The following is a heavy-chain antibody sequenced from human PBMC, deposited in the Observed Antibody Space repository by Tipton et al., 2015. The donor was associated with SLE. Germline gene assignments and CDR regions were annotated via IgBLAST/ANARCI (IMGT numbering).Heavy chain of an antibody. CDR3: ARELPYQLLYGGWFDP. J-gene: IGHJ5*02. V-gene: IGHV4-59*11. CDR2: IYYSGST. CDR1: GGSISSHY. D-gene: IGHD2-2*02. Sequence: TLSLTCTVSGGSISSHYWSWIRQPPGKGLEWIGYIYYSGSTNYNPSLKSRVTISVDTSKNQFSLKLSSVTAADTAVYYCARELPYQLLYGGWFDPWGQGTLVTVSS.